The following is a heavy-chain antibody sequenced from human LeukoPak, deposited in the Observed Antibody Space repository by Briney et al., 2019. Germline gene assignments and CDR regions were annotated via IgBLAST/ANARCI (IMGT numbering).Heavy chain of an antibody. CDR1: GGTFSSYA. Sequence: GASVKVSCKASGGTFSSYAISWVRQAPGQGLEWMGWISAYNGNTNYAQKFQGRVTMTTDTSTSTAYMELRSLRSDDTAVYYCARDASAYYSRWFDYWGQGTLVTVSS. D-gene: IGHD3-22*01. V-gene: IGHV1-18*01. CDR3: ARDASAYYSRWFDY. J-gene: IGHJ4*02. CDR2: ISAYNGNT.